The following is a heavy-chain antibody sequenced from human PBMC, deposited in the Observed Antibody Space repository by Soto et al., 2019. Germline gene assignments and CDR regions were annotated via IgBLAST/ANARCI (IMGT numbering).Heavy chain of an antibody. CDR3: ARDNLWYGSGTYYYYMDV. V-gene: IGHV3-21*01. CDR2: ISSSSSYI. J-gene: IGHJ6*03. D-gene: IGHD3-10*01. CDR1: GFTFSSYS. Sequence: GGSLRLSCAASGFTFSSYSMNWVRQAPGKGLEWVSSISSSSSYIYYADSVKGRFTISRDNAKNSLYLQMNSLRAEDTAVYYCARDNLWYGSGTYYYYMDVWGKGTTVTVSS.